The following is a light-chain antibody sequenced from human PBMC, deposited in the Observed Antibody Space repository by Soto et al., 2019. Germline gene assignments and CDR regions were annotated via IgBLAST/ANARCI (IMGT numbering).Light chain of an antibody. CDR3: QQYDSYPLT. CDR1: QGVNKY. J-gene: IGKJ4*01. V-gene: IGKV1-16*02. CDR2: AAS. Sequence: DLPMTQSPSSMSASVGDRVTITCRASQGVNKYVAWFQQKPGKAPKTLIYAASTLPNGVPSKFSGSGSGTDFTRTISSLQPEDFATYYCQQYDSYPLTFAGGSKVEIK.